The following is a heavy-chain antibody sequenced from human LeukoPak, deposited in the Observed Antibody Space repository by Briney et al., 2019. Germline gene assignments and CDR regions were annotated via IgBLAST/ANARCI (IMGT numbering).Heavy chain of an antibody. J-gene: IGHJ4*02. CDR1: GFTFSGSA. D-gene: IGHD1-26*01. V-gene: IGHV3-73*01. CDR3: TRLNISGTY. Sequence: GGSLRLSCAASGFTFSGSAMHWVRQASGKGLEWVGRIRSKANSYATAYAASVKGRFTISRDDSKNTAYLQMNSLKTEDTAVYYCTRLNISGTYWGQGTLVTVSS. CDR2: IRSKANSYAT.